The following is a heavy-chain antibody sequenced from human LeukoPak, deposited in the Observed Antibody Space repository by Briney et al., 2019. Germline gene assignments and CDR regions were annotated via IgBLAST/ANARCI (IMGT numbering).Heavy chain of an antibody. CDR3: ARARPRVQQLVGVGYFDY. D-gene: IGHD6-13*01. V-gene: IGHV4-30-2*01. CDR1: GGSISSGGYS. J-gene: IGHJ4*02. Sequence: PSQTLSLTCAVSGGSISSGGYSWSWIRQPPGKGLEWIGYIYHSGSTYYNPSLKSRVTISVDRSKNQFSLKLSSVTAADTAVYYCARARPRVQQLVGVGYFDYWGQGTLVTVSS. CDR2: IYHSGST.